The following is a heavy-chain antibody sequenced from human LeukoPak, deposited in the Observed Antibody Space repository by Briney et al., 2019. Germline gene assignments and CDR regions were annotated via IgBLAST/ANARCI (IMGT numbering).Heavy chain of an antibody. V-gene: IGHV4-30-4*01. Sequence: SETLSLTCTVSGGSISSGDYYWSWIRQPPGKGLEWIGYIYYSGSTYYNPSLKSRVTISVDTSKNQFSLKLSSVTAADTAVYYCARAPPYAHDAFDIWGQGTPVTVSS. J-gene: IGHJ3*02. CDR2: IYYSGST. CDR3: ARAPPYAHDAFDI. CDR1: GGSISSGDYY.